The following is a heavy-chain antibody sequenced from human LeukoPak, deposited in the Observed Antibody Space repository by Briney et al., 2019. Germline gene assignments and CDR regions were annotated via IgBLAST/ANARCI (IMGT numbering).Heavy chain of an antibody. Sequence: PSEILSLTCTVSGASVSSASYWTWIRQPPGKEVELIAHIYNGVNTNYNPSLKSRVTISVDTSKNQFSLRLNSVTAADTAVYYCARSRAFNSGAFDPWGQGSLVTVSS. J-gene: IGHJ5*02. CDR3: ARSRAFNSGAFDP. CDR2: IYNGVNT. D-gene: IGHD1-26*01. CDR1: GASVSSASY. V-gene: IGHV4-61*01.